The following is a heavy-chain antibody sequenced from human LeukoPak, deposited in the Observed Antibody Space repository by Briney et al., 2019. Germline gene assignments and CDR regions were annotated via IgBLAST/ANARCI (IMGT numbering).Heavy chain of an antibody. D-gene: IGHD6-6*01. J-gene: IGHJ4*02. Sequence: GGSLRLSCAASGFTFSSYAMHWVRQAPGKGLEYVSAIGSNGGSTYYANSVKGRFTISRDNSKNTLYLQMGSLRAEDMAVYYCARTSIAAHFDYWGQGTLVTVSS. CDR3: ARTSIAAHFDY. V-gene: IGHV3-64*01. CDR2: IGSNGGST. CDR1: GFTFSSYA.